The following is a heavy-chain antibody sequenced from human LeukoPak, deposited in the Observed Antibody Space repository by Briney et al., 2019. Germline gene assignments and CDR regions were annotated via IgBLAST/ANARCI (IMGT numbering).Heavy chain of an antibody. CDR3: ARRGDHFDY. J-gene: IGHJ4*02. CDR2: IYTSGST. D-gene: IGHD4-17*01. CDR1: GDSISSGSHY. Sequence: SETLSLTCTVSGDSISSGSHYWSWIRQPAGKGLEWIGRIYTSGSTNYNPSLKSRVTMSVDTSKNQFSLKLSSVTAADTAVYYCARRGDHFDYWGQGTLVTVSS. V-gene: IGHV4-61*02.